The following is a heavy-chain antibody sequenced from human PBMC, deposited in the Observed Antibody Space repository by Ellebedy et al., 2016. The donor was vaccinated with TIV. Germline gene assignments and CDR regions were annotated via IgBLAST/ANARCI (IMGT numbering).Heavy chain of an antibody. CDR2: IRSRAYGGTT. Sequence: GESLKISCTASGFTFGDYAMSWFRQAPGKGLEWVGFIRSRAYGGTTEYAASVKGRFTISRDDSKSIAYLQMNSLRAEDTAVYYCARDNTRGYAMDVWGQGTTVTVSS. J-gene: IGHJ6*02. V-gene: IGHV3-49*03. CDR1: GFTFGDYA. D-gene: IGHD2-15*01. CDR3: ARDNTRGYAMDV.